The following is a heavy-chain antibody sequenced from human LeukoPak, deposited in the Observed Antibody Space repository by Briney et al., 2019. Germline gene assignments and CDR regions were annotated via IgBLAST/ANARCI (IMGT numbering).Heavy chain of an antibody. D-gene: IGHD2-15*01. CDR2: ISGSGGST. CDR3: AREVIYCSGGSCYSDGFDY. Sequence: PGGSLRLSCAASGFTFSSYAMSWVRQAPGKGLEWVSAISGSGGSTYYADSVKGRFTISRDNSKNTLYLQMNSLRAEDTAVYYCAREVIYCSGGSCYSDGFDYWGQGTLVTVSS. CDR1: GFTFSSYA. J-gene: IGHJ4*02. V-gene: IGHV3-23*01.